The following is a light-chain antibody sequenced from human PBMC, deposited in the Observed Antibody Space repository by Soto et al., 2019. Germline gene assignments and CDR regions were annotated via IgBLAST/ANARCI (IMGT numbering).Light chain of an antibody. J-gene: IGKJ1*01. CDR1: QSVSSSY. Sequence: EIVLTQSPGTLSLSPGARATLSCRARQSVSSSYLAWYQQKPGQAPRLLIYGASSRATGIPDRFSGSGSGTDFTLTISRLEPEDFAVYYCQQYGSSPTWTFGQGTKVDI. V-gene: IGKV3-20*01. CDR3: QQYGSSPTWT. CDR2: GAS.